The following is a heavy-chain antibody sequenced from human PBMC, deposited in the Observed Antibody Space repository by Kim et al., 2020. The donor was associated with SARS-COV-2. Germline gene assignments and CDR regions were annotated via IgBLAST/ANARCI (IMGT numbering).Heavy chain of an antibody. J-gene: IGHJ4*02. V-gene: IGHV3-30*18. Sequence: GGSLRLSCAASGFTFRDHGMHWVRQTPGKGLEWVAVVSYDGSHKYYADSMEGRFTVSRDNSENTVYLEVNSLRVDDTAVYFCAKSVAGGGYNHFDCWGQGSRVTVAA. CDR3: AKSVAGGGYNHFDC. CDR1: GFTFRDHG. D-gene: IGHD1-26*01. CDR2: VSYDGSHK.